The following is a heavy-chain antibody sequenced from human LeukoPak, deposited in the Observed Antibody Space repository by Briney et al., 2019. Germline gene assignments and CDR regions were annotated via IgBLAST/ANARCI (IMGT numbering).Heavy chain of an antibody. J-gene: IGHJ4*02. CDR3: ARRSRYYYGSVSTEV. Sequence: LETLSLTCTVSGGSISSYYWSWIRQPPGKGLEWIGYIYTSGSTNYNPSLKSRVTISVDTSKNQFSLKLSSVTAADTAVYYCARRSRYYYGSVSTEVWGQGTLVTVSS. D-gene: IGHD3-10*01. CDR1: GGSISSYY. CDR2: IYTSGST. V-gene: IGHV4-4*09.